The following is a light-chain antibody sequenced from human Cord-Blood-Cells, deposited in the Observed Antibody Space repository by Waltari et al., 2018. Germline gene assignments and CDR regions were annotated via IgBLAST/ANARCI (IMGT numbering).Light chain of an antibody. CDR3: AAWDDSLSGRV. CDR1: SSNIGSNY. Sequence: QSVLTQPPSASGTPGQRVTISCSRSSSNIGSNYVYWYQQLPGTAPKLLIYVNNQRPSGVPDRFSGSKSGTSASLAISGLRSEDEADYYCAAWDDSLSGRVFGGGTKLTVL. CDR2: VNN. J-gene: IGLJ2*01. V-gene: IGLV1-47*01.